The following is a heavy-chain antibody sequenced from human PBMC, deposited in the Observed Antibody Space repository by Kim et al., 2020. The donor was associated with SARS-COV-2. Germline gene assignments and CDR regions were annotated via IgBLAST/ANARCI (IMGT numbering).Heavy chain of an antibody. V-gene: IGHV5-51*01. J-gene: IGHJ6*02. CDR3: ARHNPGDYYYYGMDV. Sequence: SFQGQVTISADKSISTAYLQWSSLKASDTAMYYCARHNPGDYYYYGMDVWGQGTTVTVSS.